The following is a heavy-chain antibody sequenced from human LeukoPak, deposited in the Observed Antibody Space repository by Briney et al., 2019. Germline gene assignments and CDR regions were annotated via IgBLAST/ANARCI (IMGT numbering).Heavy chain of an antibody. CDR3: ARVMGATFFDR. Sequence: GGSLRLSCAASGFTFSTYWMGWVRQAPGKGLEWVANIKQDGSEEYYVDPVRGRFTISRDNAKHSLFLQISSLTAEYTAMYHSARVMGATFFDRWGQGTLVTVSS. CDR1: GFTFSTYW. J-gene: IGHJ4*02. CDR2: IKQDGSEE. V-gene: IGHV3-7*03. D-gene: IGHD1-26*01.